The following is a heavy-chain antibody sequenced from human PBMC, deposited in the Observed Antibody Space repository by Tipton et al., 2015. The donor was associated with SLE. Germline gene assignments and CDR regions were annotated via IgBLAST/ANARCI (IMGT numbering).Heavy chain of an antibody. D-gene: IGHD3-3*01. Sequence: LRLSCAVYGGSFSGYFWSWIRQLPDKGLEWIGEINHSGTTNCNPSLKSRVTISVDTSKNQFSLKLSSVTAADTAVYYCAKGGSKHYDFWGRQMGPHAFDIWGQETKVTVSS. CDR3: AKGGSKHYDFWGRQMGPHAFDI. CDR2: INHSGTT. V-gene: IGHV4-34*01. CDR1: GGSFSGYF. J-gene: IGHJ3*02.